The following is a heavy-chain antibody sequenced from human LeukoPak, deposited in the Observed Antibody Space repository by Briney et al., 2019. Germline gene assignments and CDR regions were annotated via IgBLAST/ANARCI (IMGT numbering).Heavy chain of an antibody. CDR3: AKGKDC. Sequence: GGSLRLSCAASGFTFSNAWMSWVRQAPGKGLEWVSAITGSGGSTYYADSVRGRFTISRDNSKNTLYLQMNSLRADDTAVYYCAKGKDCWGQGTLVTVSS. CDR2: ITGSGGST. CDR1: GFTFSNAW. V-gene: IGHV3-23*01. J-gene: IGHJ4*02.